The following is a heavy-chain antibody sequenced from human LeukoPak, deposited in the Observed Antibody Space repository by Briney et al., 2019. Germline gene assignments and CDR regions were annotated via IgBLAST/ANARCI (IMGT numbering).Heavy chain of an antibody. Sequence: SETLSLTCAVSGGSFSGYYWCWLRQPPGKGLEWIGEINHSGSTNYNPSLKSRVTISVDTSKNQFSLKLRSVTAADTAVYYCARPSGVILTCYDDFWGQGTLVTVSS. V-gene: IGHV4-34*01. D-gene: IGHD3-9*01. CDR3: ARPSGVILTCYDDF. CDR2: INHSGST. CDR1: GGSFSGYY. J-gene: IGHJ4*02.